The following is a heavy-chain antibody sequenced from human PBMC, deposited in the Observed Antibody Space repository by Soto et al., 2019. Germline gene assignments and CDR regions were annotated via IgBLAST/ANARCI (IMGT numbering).Heavy chain of an antibody. Sequence: QITLKESGPTLVKPTQTLTLTCTFSGFSLSTSGVGVGWIRQPPGKALEWLALIYWDDDKRYSPSLKSRLTITKDTSKNQVVLTMTNMDPVDTATYYCAHKRSLITAWYFDLWGRGTLVTVSS. CDR1: GFSLSTSGVG. D-gene: IGHD1-20*01. CDR3: AHKRSLITAWYFDL. J-gene: IGHJ2*01. CDR2: IYWDDDK. V-gene: IGHV2-5*02.